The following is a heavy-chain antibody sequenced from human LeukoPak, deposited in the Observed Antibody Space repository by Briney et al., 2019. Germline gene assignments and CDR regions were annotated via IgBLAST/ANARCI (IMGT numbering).Heavy chain of an antibody. CDR1: GGSISSSSYY. D-gene: IGHD3-10*01. J-gene: IGHJ5*02. Sequence: PSETLSLTCAVSGGSISSSSYYWGWIRQPPGKGLEWIGSIYYSGSTYYNPSLKSRVTISVDTSKNQFSLKLSSVTAADTAVYYCGRPGWFDPWGQGTLVTVSS. V-gene: IGHV4-39*01. CDR3: GRPGWFDP. CDR2: IYYSGST.